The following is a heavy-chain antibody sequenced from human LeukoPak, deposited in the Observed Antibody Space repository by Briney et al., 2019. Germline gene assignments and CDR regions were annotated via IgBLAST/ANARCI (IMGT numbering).Heavy chain of an antibody. D-gene: IGHD6-19*01. CDR1: GFTFSSYE. J-gene: IGHJ4*02. Sequence: GGSLRLSCAASGFTFSSYEMNWVRQAPGKGLEWVSYISKTGSTIYYADSVKGRFTISRDNAKNSLHLQMNSLRAEDTAVYYCARDLRRRTVAGTFYYWGQGTLVTVSS. V-gene: IGHV3-48*03. CDR2: ISKTGSTI. CDR3: ARDLRRRTVAGTFYY.